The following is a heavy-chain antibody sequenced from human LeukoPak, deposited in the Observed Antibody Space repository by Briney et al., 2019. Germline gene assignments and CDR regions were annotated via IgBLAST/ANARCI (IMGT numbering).Heavy chain of an antibody. CDR1: GFTFSSYG. D-gene: IGHD2-2*01. CDR2: ISGSGGNT. J-gene: IGHJ4*02. CDR3: AKSHTSSYEEN. Sequence: GGSLRLSCAASGFTFSSYGMSWVRQAPGKGLEWVSAISGSGGNTYYADSVKGRFTISRDNSKNTLYLQMDSLRAEDTAVYYCAKSHTSSYEENWGQGTLVTVSS. V-gene: IGHV3-23*01.